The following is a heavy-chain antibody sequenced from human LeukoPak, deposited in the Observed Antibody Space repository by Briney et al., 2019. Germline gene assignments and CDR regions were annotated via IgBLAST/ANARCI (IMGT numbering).Heavy chain of an antibody. CDR1: GYTFTSYG. D-gene: IGHD1-26*01. J-gene: IGHJ4*02. Sequence: GESLKISCKASGYTFTSYGISWVRQAPGQGLEWMGWISAYNGNTNYAQKLQGRVTMTTDTSTSTAYMELRSLRSDDTAVYYCARVSSGSYIYWGQGTLVTVSS. CDR2: ISAYNGNT. V-gene: IGHV1-18*01. CDR3: ARVSSGSYIY.